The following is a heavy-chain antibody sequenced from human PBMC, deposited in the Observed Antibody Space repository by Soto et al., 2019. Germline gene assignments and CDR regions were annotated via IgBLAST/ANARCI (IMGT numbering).Heavy chain of an antibody. CDR3: ARDPQYYDILTGPGAPPCDP. CDR1: GYTFTSYG. D-gene: IGHD3-9*01. CDR2: ISAYNGNT. V-gene: IGHV1-18*01. Sequence: QVQLVQSGAEVKKPGASVKVSCKASGYTFTSYGISWVRQAPGQGLEWMGWISAYNGNTNYAQKLQGRVTMTTDTSTSTAYMEQRSLRSDDTAVYYCARDPQYYDILTGPGAPPCDPWGQGTLVTVSS. J-gene: IGHJ5*02.